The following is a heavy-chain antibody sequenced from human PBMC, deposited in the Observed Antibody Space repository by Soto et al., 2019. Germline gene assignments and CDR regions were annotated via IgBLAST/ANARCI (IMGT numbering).Heavy chain of an antibody. V-gene: IGHV1-2*04. CDR3: AREYCSSTSCLNWFDP. J-gene: IGHJ5*02. D-gene: IGHD2-2*01. CDR1: GYTFTGYY. Sequence: ASVKVSCKASGYTFTGYYMHWVRQAPGQGLEWMGWINPNSGGTNYAQKFQGWVTMTRDTSISTAYMELSRLRSDDTAVYYCAREYCSSTSCLNWFDPWGQGTLVTVSS. CDR2: INPNSGGT.